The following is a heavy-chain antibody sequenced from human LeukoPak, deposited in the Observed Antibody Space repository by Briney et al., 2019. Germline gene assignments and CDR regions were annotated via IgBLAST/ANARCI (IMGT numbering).Heavy chain of an antibody. CDR3: TTNSRPEPGDY. CDR1: GFTFSSYW. D-gene: IGHD1-14*01. V-gene: IGHV3-15*01. J-gene: IGHJ4*02. CDR2: IKSKTDGGTT. Sequence: GGSLRLSCAASGFTFSSYWMSWVRQAPGKGLEWVGRIKSKTDGGTTDYAAPVKGRFTISRDDSKNTLYLQMNSLKTEDTAVYYCTTNSRPEPGDYWGQGTLVSVSS.